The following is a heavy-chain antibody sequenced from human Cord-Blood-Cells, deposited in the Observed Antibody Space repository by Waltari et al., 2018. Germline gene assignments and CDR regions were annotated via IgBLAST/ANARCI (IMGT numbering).Heavy chain of an antibody. CDR2: ISGSGGST. Sequence: EVQLLESGGGLVQPGGSLRLSCAASGFTFSGYAMSWVRQAPGKGLGWVSAISGSGGSTYYADSVKGRFTISRDNSKNTLYLQMNSLRAEDTAVYYCAKEKNPFHQFAYWGQGTLVTVSS. CDR1: GFTFSGYA. CDR3: AKEKNPFHQFAY. J-gene: IGHJ4*02. V-gene: IGHV3-23*01.